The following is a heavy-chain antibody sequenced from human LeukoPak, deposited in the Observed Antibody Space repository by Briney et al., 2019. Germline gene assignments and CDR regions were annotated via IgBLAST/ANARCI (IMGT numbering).Heavy chain of an antibody. D-gene: IGHD3-22*01. J-gene: IGHJ4*02. V-gene: IGHV2-26*01. CDR1: GFSLSNARMG. CDR3: ARGYYYDSSGYYPNLDY. Sequence: SGPTLVNPTETLTLTCTVSGFSLSNARMGVSWIRQPPGKALEWLAHIFSNDEKSYSTSLKSRLTISKDTSKSQVVLTMTNMDPVDTATYYCARGYYYDSSGYYPNLDYWGQGTLVTVSS. CDR2: IFSNDEK.